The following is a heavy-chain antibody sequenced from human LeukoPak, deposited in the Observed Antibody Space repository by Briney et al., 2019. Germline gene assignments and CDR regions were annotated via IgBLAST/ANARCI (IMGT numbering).Heavy chain of an antibody. J-gene: IGHJ5*02. CDR1: GFTFSSYA. Sequence: PGGSLRLSCAASGFTFSSYAMSWVRQAPGKGLEWVSAISGSGGSTYYADSVKGRFTISRDNSKNTLYLQMNSLRAEDTAVYYCAKKEGVSTSLGWFDPWGQGTLVTVSS. CDR2: ISGSGGST. V-gene: IGHV3-23*01. D-gene: IGHD2-2*01. CDR3: AKKEGVSTSLGWFDP.